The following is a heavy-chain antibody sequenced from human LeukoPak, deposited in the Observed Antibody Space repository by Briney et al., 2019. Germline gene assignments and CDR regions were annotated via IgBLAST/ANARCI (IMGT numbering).Heavy chain of an antibody. CDR2: IYYSGST. CDR1: GGSISSSSYY. Sequence: SETLPLTCTVSGGSISSSSYYWGWIRQPPGKGLEWIGSIYYSGSTYYNPSLKSRVTISVDTSKNQFSLKLSSVTAADTAVYYCASQYCSGGSCYPDAFDIWGQGTMVTVSS. D-gene: IGHD2-15*01. J-gene: IGHJ3*02. CDR3: ASQYCSGGSCYPDAFDI. V-gene: IGHV4-39*01.